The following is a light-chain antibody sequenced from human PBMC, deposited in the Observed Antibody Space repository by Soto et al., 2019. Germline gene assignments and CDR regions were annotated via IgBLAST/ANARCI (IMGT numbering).Light chain of an antibody. Sequence: DIVLTQSPGTLSLSPGERATLSCRASQSLTGGYLAWFQQKPGQTPRLLIYSASNRATGIPDRFSGSGSGTDFTLTISRLEPEDFVVYFCQQNGRLPITFGQGTRLEIK. V-gene: IGKV3-20*01. CDR2: SAS. CDR1: QSLTGGY. CDR3: QQNGRLPIT. J-gene: IGKJ5*01.